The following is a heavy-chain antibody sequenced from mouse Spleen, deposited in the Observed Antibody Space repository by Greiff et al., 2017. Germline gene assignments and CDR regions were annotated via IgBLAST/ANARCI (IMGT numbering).Heavy chain of an antibody. J-gene: IGHJ1*03. D-gene: IGHD1-1*01. Sequence: QVQLKQPGAELVKPGASVKMSCKASGYTFTSYWITWVKQRPGQGLEWIGDIYPGSGSTNYNEKFKSKATLTVDTSSSTAYMQLSSLTSEDSAVYYCARGGYYYGSRGYFDVWGTGTTVTVSS. V-gene: IGHV1-55*01. CDR2: IYPGSGST. CDR3: ARGGYYYGSRGYFDV. CDR1: GYTFTSYW.